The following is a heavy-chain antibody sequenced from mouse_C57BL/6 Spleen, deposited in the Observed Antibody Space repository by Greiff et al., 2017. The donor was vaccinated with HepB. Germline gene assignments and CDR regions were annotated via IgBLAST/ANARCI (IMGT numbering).Heavy chain of an antibody. Sequence: EVQVVESGAELVRPGASVKLSCTASGFNIKDDYMHWVKQRPEQGLEWIGWIDPENGDTEYASKFQGKATITADTSSNTAYLQLSSLTSEDTAVYYCERGGLDYWGQGTTLTVSS. V-gene: IGHV14-4*01. J-gene: IGHJ2*01. CDR2: IDPENGDT. D-gene: IGHD3-3*01. CDR1: GFNIKDDY. CDR3: ERGGLDY.